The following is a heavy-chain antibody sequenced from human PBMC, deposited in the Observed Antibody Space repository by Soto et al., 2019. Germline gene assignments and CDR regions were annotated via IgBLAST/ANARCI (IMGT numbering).Heavy chain of an antibody. J-gene: IGHJ1*01. CDR2: INQDGSEQ. CDR1: GFTIRNYW. Sequence: EVQVVESGGDLVQPGGSLRLSCAASGFTIRNYWMSWFRQAPGKRLEWVANINQDGSEQLFVDSVKGRFTISRDNAKNSLYLQMHSLRAEDTATYYCATGERNGWHFRVQGTMVTVSS. D-gene: IGHD1-1*01. CDR3: ATGERNGWHF. V-gene: IGHV3-7*01.